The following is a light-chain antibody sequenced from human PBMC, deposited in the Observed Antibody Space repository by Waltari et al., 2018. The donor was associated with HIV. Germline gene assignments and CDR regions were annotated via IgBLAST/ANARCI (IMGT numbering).Light chain of an antibody. CDR2: QDD. CDR1: KLGDKY. V-gene: IGLV3-1*01. Sequence: SYELTQLPSVSVSPGQTDSMTLSRCKLGDKYVCWLEQKPGQPPVLVIYQDDQRPAKIPDRFSGSNSGNTAPLTITGTQAIDEADYYCQTWDSSTVVFGGGTRLSVL. J-gene: IGLJ3*02. CDR3: QTWDSSTVV.